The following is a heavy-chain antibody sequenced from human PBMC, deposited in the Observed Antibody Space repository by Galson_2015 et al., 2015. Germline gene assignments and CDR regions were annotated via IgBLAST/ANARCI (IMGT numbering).Heavy chain of an antibody. CDR2: IRGGGGST. CDR3: AKGVEYYYDTSCYQDH. J-gene: IGHJ4*02. Sequence: SLRLSCAASGFTFSSYAMSWVRQAPGKGLEWVSVIRGGGGSTYYADSVKGRFTISRDNSKNTLYLQMNSLRAEDTAVYYCAKGVEYYYDTSCYQDHWGQGTLVTVSS. V-gene: IGHV3-23*01. D-gene: IGHD3-22*01. CDR1: GFTFSSYA.